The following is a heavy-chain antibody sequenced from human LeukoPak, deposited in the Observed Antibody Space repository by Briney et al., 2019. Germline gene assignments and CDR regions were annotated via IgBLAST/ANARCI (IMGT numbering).Heavy chain of an antibody. CDR2: IKQDGSEK. Sequence: GGSLRLSCAASGFTFSSYWMSWVRQAPGKGLEWVANIKQDGSEKYYVDSVKGRFTISRDNAKNSLYLQMNSLRAEDTAVYYCARTNPPAGSRAFDYWGQGTLVTVSS. CDR3: ARTNPPAGSRAFDY. D-gene: IGHD6-13*01. CDR1: GFTFSSYW. V-gene: IGHV3-7*01. J-gene: IGHJ4*02.